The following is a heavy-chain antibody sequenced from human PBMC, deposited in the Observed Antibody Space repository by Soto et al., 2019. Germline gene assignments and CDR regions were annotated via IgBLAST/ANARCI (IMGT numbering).Heavy chain of an antibody. D-gene: IGHD3-22*01. CDR1: GFTFDDYA. CDR3: AKDYYYDSSGYYNY. V-gene: IGHV3-9*01. CDR2: ISWNSGSI. Sequence: GGSLRLSCAASGFTFDDYAMHWVRQAPGKGLEWVSGISWNSGSIGYADSVKGRFTISRDNAKNSLYLQMNSLRAEDTALYYCAKDYYYDSSGYYNYWGQGTLVTVSS. J-gene: IGHJ4*02.